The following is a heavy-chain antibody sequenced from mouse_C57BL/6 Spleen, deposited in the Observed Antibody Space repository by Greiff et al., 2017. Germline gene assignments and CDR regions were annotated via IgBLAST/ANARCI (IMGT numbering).Heavy chain of an antibody. CDR3: ARPSITTVVATDAMDY. Sequence: EVHLVESGGGLVKPGGSLKLSCAASGFTFSDYGMHWVRQAPEKGLEWVAYISSGSSTIYYADTVKGRFTISRDNAKNTLFLQMTSLRSEDTAMYYCARPSITTVVATDAMDYWGQGTSVTVSS. CDR1: GFTFSDYG. J-gene: IGHJ4*01. V-gene: IGHV5-17*01. D-gene: IGHD1-1*01. CDR2: ISSGSSTI.